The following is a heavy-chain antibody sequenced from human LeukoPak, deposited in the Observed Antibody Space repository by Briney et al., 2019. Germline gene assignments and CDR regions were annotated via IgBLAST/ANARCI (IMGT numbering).Heavy chain of an antibody. J-gene: IGHJ4*02. CDR1: GGSISSYY. CDR2: IYTSGST. V-gene: IGHV4-4*07. Sequence: SETLSLTCTVSGGSISSYYSSWIRHPAANGLEWICRIYTSGSTTYNPSLKSRVTMSVDTSKNQFSLKLSSVTAADTAVYYCARDWYYYDSSGYYYGAYYFDYWGQGTLVTVSS. CDR3: ARDWYYYDSSGYYYGAYYFDY. D-gene: IGHD3-22*01.